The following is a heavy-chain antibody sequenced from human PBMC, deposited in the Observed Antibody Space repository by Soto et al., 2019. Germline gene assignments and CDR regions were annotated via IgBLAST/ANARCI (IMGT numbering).Heavy chain of an antibody. CDR3: ASTPPRGMLYGWFDP. CDR1: GGSISSYY. D-gene: IGHD2-8*01. J-gene: IGHJ5*02. Sequence: SETLSLTCTVSGGSISSYYWSWIRQPPGKGLEWIGYIYYSGSTNYNPSLKSRVTISVDTSKNQFYLKLSSVTAADTAVYYCASTPPRGMLYGWFDPWGQGTLVTVSS. CDR2: IYYSGST. V-gene: IGHV4-59*01.